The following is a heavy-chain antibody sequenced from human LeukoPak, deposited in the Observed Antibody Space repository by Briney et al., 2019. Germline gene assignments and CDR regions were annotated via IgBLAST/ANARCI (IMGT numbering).Heavy chain of an antibody. D-gene: IGHD3/OR15-3a*01. CDR3: ARALHSGLDYYFYLDV. CDR1: GGSISSSSYY. J-gene: IGHJ6*03. Sequence: SETLSLTCTVSGGSISSSSYYWGWIRQPPGKGLEWIGSIYYSGSTYYNPSLKSRVTMSMDTSKNHFSLQLTSVTGADTAVYYCARALHSGLDYYFYLDVWGKGTTVTVSS. CDR2: IYYSGST. V-gene: IGHV4-39*07.